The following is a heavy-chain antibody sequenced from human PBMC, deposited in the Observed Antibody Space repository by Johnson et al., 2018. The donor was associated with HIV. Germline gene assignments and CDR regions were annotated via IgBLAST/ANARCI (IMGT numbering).Heavy chain of an antibody. Sequence: QVQLVESGGGVVQPGRSLRASCAASGFGFSRYVMHLVRQAPGKGLEWVSVIYSGGSTHYADSVKGRFTISRDNSKNTVYLQMNSLRAEDTAVYYCARGYILTGYSGVFDMWGQGTMVTVSS. V-gene: IGHV3-NL1*01. J-gene: IGHJ3*02. CDR1: GFGFSRYV. D-gene: IGHD3-9*01. CDR2: IYSGGST. CDR3: ARGYILTGYSGVFDM.